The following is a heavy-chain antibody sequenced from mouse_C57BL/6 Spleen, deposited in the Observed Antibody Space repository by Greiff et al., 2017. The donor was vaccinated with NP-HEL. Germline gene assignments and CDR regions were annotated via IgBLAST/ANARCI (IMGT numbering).Heavy chain of an antibody. Sequence: EVKLMESGGDLVKPGGSLKLSCAASGFTFSSYGMSWVRQTPDKRLEWVATISSGGSYTYYPDSVKGRFTISRDNAKNTLYLQMSSLKSEDTAMYYWARQDWDEAWFAYWGKGTLVTVSA. CDR3: ARQDWDEAWFAY. CDR2: ISSGGSYT. J-gene: IGHJ3*01. D-gene: IGHD4-1*01. CDR1: GFTFSSYG. V-gene: IGHV5-6*01.